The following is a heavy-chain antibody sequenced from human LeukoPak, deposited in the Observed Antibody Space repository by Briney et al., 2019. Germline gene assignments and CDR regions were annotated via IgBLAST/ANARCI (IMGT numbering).Heavy chain of an antibody. D-gene: IGHD3-10*01. CDR3: TGNYYGSGSYADFDY. Sequence: PPGGSLRLSCAASGFTFSGSALHWVRQASGKGLEWGGRIRSTANGYATAYAASVKGRFTISRDDSKTTAYLQMDSLKTEDTAVYYCTGNYYGSGSYADFDYWGRGTLVTVSS. CDR1: GFTFSGSA. CDR2: IRSTANGYAT. J-gene: IGHJ4*02. V-gene: IGHV3-73*01.